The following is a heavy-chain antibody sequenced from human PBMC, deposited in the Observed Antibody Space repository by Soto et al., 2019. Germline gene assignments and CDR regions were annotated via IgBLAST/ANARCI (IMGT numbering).Heavy chain of an antibody. V-gene: IGHV1-18*01. CDR1: GYTFTSYG. CDR2: ISAYNGNT. CDR3: ARGYSGYPDDAFHI. D-gene: IGHD5-12*01. Sequence: GASVKVSWKASGYTFTSYGISWVRQAPGQGLEWMGWISAYNGNTNYAQKLQGRVTMTTDTSTSTAYMELRSLRSDVTAVYYCARGYSGYPDDAFHIRGQGTMVTVSS. J-gene: IGHJ3*02.